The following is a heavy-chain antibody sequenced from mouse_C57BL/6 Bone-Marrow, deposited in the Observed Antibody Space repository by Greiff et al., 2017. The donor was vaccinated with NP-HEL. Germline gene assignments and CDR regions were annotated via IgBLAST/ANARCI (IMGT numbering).Heavy chain of an antibody. J-gene: IGHJ4*01. CDR1: GYTFTSYW. CDR2: IDPSDSET. V-gene: IGHV1-52*01. Sequence: QLQQSGAELVRPGSSVKLSCKASGYTFTSYWMHWVKQRPIQGLEWIGNIDPSDSETHYNQKFKDKATLTVDKSSSTAYMQLSSLTSEDSAVYYCARCPNYYYAMDYWGQGTSVTVSS. CDR3: ARCPNYYYAMDY. D-gene: IGHD4-1*01.